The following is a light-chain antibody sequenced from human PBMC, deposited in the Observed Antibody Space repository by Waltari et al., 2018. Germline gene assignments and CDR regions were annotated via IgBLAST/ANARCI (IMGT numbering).Light chain of an antibody. CDR1: NRAIGEFKY. Sequence: QSALTQPRSVSGSPGQTVPIPCPGTNRAIGEFKYVSWFQLHPGKAPNLIIYSVQARPSGVPHRFSGSKSGSTASLTISGLQPEDEGDYFCCSYAGRYTMIFGGGTRLTVL. CDR2: SVQ. CDR3: CSYAGRYTMI. J-gene: IGLJ2*01. V-gene: IGLV2-11*01.